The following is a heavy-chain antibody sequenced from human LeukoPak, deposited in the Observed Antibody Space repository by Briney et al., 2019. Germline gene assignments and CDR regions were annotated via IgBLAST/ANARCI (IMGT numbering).Heavy chain of an antibody. CDR1: GFTFDDYA. V-gene: IGHV3-43D*03. Sequence: GGSLRLSCEASGFTFDDYAMHWVRQAPGKGLECVSLISWDGDSTYYSDSVKGRFTISRDNNKNSLYLQMNSLRTEDTALYYCATAPYDSIGIFDYWGQGTLVTVSS. CDR2: ISWDGDST. J-gene: IGHJ4*02. D-gene: IGHD3-22*01. CDR3: ATAPYDSIGIFDY.